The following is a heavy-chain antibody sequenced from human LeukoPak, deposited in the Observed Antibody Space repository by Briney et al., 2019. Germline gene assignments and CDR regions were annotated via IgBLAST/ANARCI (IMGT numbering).Heavy chain of an antibody. Sequence: SETLSLTCTVSGGSIISSSYYWGWNRQCPGKGLEWIGNIYYSGSTYYTPSPKSQATISVDTSKNQFSLKLSAVTAADTAVYYWVRYAVEYSGTYCDSWGQGSLVTVSS. D-gene: IGHD1-26*01. CDR3: VRYAVEYSGTYCDS. J-gene: IGHJ4*02. CDR1: GGSIISSSYY. V-gene: IGHV4-39*01. CDR2: IYYSGST.